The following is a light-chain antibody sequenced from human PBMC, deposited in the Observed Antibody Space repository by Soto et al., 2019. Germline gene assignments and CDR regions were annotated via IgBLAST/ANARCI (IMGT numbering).Light chain of an antibody. V-gene: IGLV1-44*01. J-gene: IGLJ1*01. CDR3: ASWDDSLNGHV. CDR2: SNA. Sequence: QSVLTQPPSASGTPGQRVTISCSGSSSNIGSHTVNWYQQLPGTAPKLLIYSNAERPSGVPDRFSGSKSGTSASLAITGLQSDDEGDYYCASWDDSLNGHVFGTGTKVTVL. CDR1: SSNIGSHT.